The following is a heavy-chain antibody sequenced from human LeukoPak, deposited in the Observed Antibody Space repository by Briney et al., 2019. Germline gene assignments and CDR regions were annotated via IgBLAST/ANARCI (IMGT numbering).Heavy chain of an antibody. J-gene: IGHJ6*03. Sequence: GGSLRLSCAVSGFTLSSYAMHWVRQAPGKGLVWVGVISYDGCNKYYADSVKGRFTISRDNSKNTLYLQMNSLRAEDTAVYYCARDFFGTVVITTSYYYYYMDVWGKGTTVTISS. CDR1: GFTLSSYA. CDR3: ARDFFGTVVITTSYYYYYMDV. V-gene: IGHV3-30*04. CDR2: ISYDGCNK. D-gene: IGHD3-22*01.